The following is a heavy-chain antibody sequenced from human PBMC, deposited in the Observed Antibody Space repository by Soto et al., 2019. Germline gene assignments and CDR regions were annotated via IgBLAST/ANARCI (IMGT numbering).Heavy chain of an antibody. D-gene: IGHD3-3*01. Sequence: NPSETLSLTCAVYGGSFSGYYWSWIRQPPGKGLEWVGEINHSGSTNYNPSPKSRVTISVDTSKNQFSLKLSSVTAADTAVYYCARAPRYDFWSGYYRFDYWGQGTLVTVSS. J-gene: IGHJ4*02. CDR1: GGSFSGYY. V-gene: IGHV4-34*01. CDR2: INHSGST. CDR3: ARAPRYDFWSGYYRFDY.